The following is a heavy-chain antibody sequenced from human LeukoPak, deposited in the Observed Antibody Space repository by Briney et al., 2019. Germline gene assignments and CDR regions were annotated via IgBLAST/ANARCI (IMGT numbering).Heavy chain of an antibody. CDR2: ISGSGGST. Sequence: GGSLRLSCAASGFTFSSYAMSWVRQAPGKGLEWVSAISGSGGSTYYADSVKGRFTISRDNSKNTLYLQMNSLRAEDTAVYYCAKEVGYYDSSGYYTRDYYYYYMDVWGKGTTVTVSS. J-gene: IGHJ6*03. V-gene: IGHV3-23*01. CDR3: AKEVGYYDSSGYYTRDYYYYYMDV. D-gene: IGHD3-22*01. CDR1: GFTFSSYA.